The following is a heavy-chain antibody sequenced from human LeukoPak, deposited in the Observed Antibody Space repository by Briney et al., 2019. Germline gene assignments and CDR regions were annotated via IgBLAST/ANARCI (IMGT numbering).Heavy chain of an antibody. J-gene: IGHJ5*02. V-gene: IGHV4-59*01. Sequence: SETLSLTCTVSGGSISSYYWSWIRQPPGKGLEWIGYIYYSGSTDYNPSLKSRVTISVDTSKNQFSLKLSSVTAADTAVYYCARFRQYYYDSSGYYYNWFDPWGQGTLVTVSS. CDR3: ARFRQYYYDSSGYYYNWFDP. CDR1: GGSISSYY. D-gene: IGHD3-22*01. CDR2: IYYSGST.